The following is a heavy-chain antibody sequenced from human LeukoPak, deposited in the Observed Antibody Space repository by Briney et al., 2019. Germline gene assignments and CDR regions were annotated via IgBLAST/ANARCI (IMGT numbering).Heavy chain of an antibody. D-gene: IGHD5-24*01. V-gene: IGHV3-7*05. J-gene: IGHJ4*02. CDR3: ARGGSYNAY. CDR2: IKQDGSEK. CDR1: SFTLSSYW. Sequence: GGSLRLSCAAASFTLSSYWWSCVRQAPGKGLEWVANIKQDGSEKYYVDSVKGRFTISRDNAENSLFLQMNSQRAEDKAVYYDARGGSYNAYWGQGTLVTVSS.